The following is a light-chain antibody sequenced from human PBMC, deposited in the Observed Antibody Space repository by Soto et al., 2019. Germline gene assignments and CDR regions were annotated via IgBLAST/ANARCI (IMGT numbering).Light chain of an antibody. CDR1: QSVSSSY. V-gene: IGKV3-20*01. J-gene: IGKJ5*01. Sequence: EIVLTHSPGTLSLSPGERATLSCRASQSVSSSYLAWYQQKPGQAPRLLIYGASSRATGIPDRFSGSGSGTDFTLTIIRLEPEDFAVYYCQQYGSSSITFGQGTRLEIK. CDR3: QQYGSSSIT. CDR2: GAS.